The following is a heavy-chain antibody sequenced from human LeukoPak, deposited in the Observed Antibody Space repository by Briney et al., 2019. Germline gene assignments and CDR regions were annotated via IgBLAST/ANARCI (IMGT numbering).Heavy chain of an antibody. CDR3: ARDGDYGTGSYYRGCIDS. Sequence: ASVTVSCKTSGYSFTAFYIHWVRQAPGQGLEWMGWIHPRRGDTNYAQKFQGRVTMTRDTSTSTAYLDLSSLRSDDTAVYYCARDGDYGTGSYYRGCIDSWGQGTPVTVSP. J-gene: IGHJ4*02. CDR2: IHPRRGDT. D-gene: IGHD3-10*01. CDR1: GYSFTAFY. V-gene: IGHV1-2*02.